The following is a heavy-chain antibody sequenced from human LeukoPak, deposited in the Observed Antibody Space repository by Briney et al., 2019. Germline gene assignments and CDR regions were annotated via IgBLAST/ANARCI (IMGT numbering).Heavy chain of an antibody. CDR2: ISGSGGST. J-gene: IGHJ3*02. V-gene: IGHV3-23*01. CDR3: ARDPGDYVGNDAFDI. CDR1: GFTFSSYA. D-gene: IGHD4-17*01. Sequence: PGGSLRLSCAASGFTFSSYAMSWVRQAPGKGLEWVSAISGSGGSTYYADSVKGRFTVSRDNSKNTVYLQMNSLRAEDTAVYYCARDPGDYVGNDAFDIWGQGTMVTVSS.